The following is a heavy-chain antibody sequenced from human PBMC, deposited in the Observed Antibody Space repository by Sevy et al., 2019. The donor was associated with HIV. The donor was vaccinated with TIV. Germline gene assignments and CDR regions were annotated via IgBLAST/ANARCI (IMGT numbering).Heavy chain of an antibody. J-gene: IGHJ6*02. CDR3: ASNGGAYYYYGMDV. D-gene: IGHD2-8*01. CDR1: GGTFSSYA. CDR2: IIPIFGTA. Sequence: ASVKVSCKASGGTFSSYAISWVRQAPGQGLEWMGGIIPIFGTANYAQKFQGRVTITADESTSTAYMELSSLRSEDTAVYYCASNGGAYYYYGMDVSGQGTTVTVSS. V-gene: IGHV1-69*13.